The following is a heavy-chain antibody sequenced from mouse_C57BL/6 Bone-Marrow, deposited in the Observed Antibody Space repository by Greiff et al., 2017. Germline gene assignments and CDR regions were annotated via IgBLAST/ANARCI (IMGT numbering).Heavy chain of an antibody. CDR3: ARLTGVDD. Sequence: VKLQESGPGLVQPSQSLSITCTVSGFSLTSYGVHWVRQSPGKGLEWLGVIWSGGSTDYNAAFISRLSISKDNSKSQVFFKMNSLQADDTARYYCARLTGVDDWGQGTTLTVAS. CDR1: GFSLTSYG. J-gene: IGHJ2*01. V-gene: IGHV2-2*01. D-gene: IGHD4-1*01. CDR2: IWSGGST.